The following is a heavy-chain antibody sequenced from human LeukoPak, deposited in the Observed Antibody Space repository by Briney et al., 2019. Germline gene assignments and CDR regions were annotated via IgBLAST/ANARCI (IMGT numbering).Heavy chain of an antibody. Sequence: SETLSLTCTVSSGSVSSYYWSWLRQPPGKGLEWIAYMYYSGSTNYNPSLTSRVTISVDTSKNQFSLRLSSVTAADTAVYYCARQVVVVTALYGMDVWGQGTTVTVSS. CDR1: SGSVSSYY. CDR3: ARQVVVVTALYGMDV. CDR2: MYYSGST. D-gene: IGHD2-21*02. V-gene: IGHV4-59*02. J-gene: IGHJ6*02.